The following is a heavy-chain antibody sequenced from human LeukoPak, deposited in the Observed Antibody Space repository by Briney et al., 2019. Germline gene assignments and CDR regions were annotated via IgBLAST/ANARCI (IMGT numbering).Heavy chain of an antibody. CDR2: ISGSGGST. D-gene: IGHD3-9*01. CDR3: AKDLTGYDILTGYADY. J-gene: IGHJ4*02. Sequence: GGSLRLSCAASGFTFSSYAMSWVRQAPGKGLEWVSAISGSGGSTYYADSVKGRFTISRDNSKNTLYLQMNSLRAEDTAVYYCAKDLTGYDILTGYADYWGQGTLVTVSS. CDR1: GFTFSSYA. V-gene: IGHV3-23*01.